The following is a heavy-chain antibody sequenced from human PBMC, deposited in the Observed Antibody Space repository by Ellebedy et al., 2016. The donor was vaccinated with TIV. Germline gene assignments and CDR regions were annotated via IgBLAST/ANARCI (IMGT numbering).Heavy chain of an antibody. V-gene: IGHV3-20*04. D-gene: IGHD3-9*01. CDR1: GFTFGDFG. CDR3: ARTDYGMSTGYPPDY. CDR2: IIWNAART. J-gene: IGHJ4*02. Sequence: GESLKISXTASGFTFGDFGMSWIRQAPGKGLEWVSSIIWNAARTSYVGSVKGRFAISRDNAKNSLYLQMNSLRVEDTALYYCARTDYGMSTGYPPDYWGQGTQVTVSS.